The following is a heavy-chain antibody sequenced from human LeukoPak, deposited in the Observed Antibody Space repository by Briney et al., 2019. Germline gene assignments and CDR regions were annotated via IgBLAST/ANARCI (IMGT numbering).Heavy chain of an antibody. J-gene: IGHJ4*02. CDR2: ISGSGGST. CDR3: AKSYDYVWEFDY. V-gene: IGHV3-23*01. Sequence: PGGSLRLSCEVSGFAFSSYVMSWVRQAPGNGLEWVSAISGSGGSTYYADSVKGRFTISRDNSKNTLYLQMNSLRAEDTAVYYCAKSYDYVWEFDYWGQGTLVTVSS. CDR1: GFAFSSYV. D-gene: IGHD3-16*01.